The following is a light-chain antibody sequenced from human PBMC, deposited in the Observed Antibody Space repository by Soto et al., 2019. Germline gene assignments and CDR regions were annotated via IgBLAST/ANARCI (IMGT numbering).Light chain of an antibody. J-gene: IGLJ3*02. V-gene: IGLV2-23*01. CDR3: SSYAGSSTWV. CDR1: SSDVGSYNL. CDR2: EGS. Sequence: QSVLTQPASVSGSPGQSITISCTGTSSDVGSYNLVSWYQQHPGKAPKLMIYEGSKRPSGVSNRFSGSMSGNTASLTISGLQAEEEADYYCSSYAGSSTWVFGGGTKVTVL.